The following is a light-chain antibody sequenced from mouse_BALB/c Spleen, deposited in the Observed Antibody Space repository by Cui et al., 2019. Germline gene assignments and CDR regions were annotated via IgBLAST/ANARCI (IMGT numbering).Light chain of an antibody. CDR3: QQWSSNPPT. Sequence: QIVFTQSPPHMSASPGDKVTMTCSASSSVSYMYWYQQKPRSSPKPWIYLTSNLASGVPARFSGSGSGTSYSLTISSMEAEDAATYYCQQWSSNPPTFGAGTKLELK. J-gene: IGKJ5*01. CDR1: SSVSY. V-gene: IGKV4-68*01. CDR2: LTS.